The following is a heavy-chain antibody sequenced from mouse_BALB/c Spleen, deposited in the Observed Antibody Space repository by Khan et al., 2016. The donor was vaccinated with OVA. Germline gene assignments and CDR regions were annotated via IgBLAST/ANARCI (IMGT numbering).Heavy chain of an antibody. J-gene: IGHJ2*01. CDR2: INPTSGYT. CDR1: GYTFTTYW. Sequence: VQLQQSGAELAKPGASVKMSCKASGYTFTTYWMHWVKQRPGQGLEWIGYINPTSGYTDYNEKFKERAILSADKSSSTAYMQLSSLTSEDSAVYYCTRDSIDYWGPGTTLTVSS. V-gene: IGHV1-7*01. CDR3: TRDSIDY.